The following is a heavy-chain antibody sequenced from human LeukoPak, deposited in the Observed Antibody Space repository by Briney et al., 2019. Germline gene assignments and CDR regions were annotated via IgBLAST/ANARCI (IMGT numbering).Heavy chain of an antibody. Sequence: GASVKVSCKASGYTFTSYAMDWVRQAPGQGLEWMGWINTNTGNPTYAQGFTGRVVFSLDTSVSTAYLQISSLKAEDTAVYYCARNYDSSGYYYFPVGFDIWGQGTMVTVSS. CDR3: ARNYDSSGYYYFPVGFDI. V-gene: IGHV7-4-1*02. CDR2: INTNTGNP. CDR1: GYTFTSYA. D-gene: IGHD3-22*01. J-gene: IGHJ3*02.